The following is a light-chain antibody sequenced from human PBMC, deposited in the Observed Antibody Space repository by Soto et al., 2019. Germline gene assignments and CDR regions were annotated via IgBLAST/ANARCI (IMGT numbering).Light chain of an antibody. J-gene: IGLJ1*01. CDR2: DDS. CDR3: QVWDSSSDHYV. CDR1: NIGSKS. V-gene: IGLV3-21*02. Sequence: SYELTQPPSVSVAPGQTARITCGGNNIGSKSVHWYQQKPGQAPVLVVYDDSDRPSGIPERFSGSDSGNTATLTISRVGAGDEADYYCQVWDSSSDHYVFGTGTKVTVL.